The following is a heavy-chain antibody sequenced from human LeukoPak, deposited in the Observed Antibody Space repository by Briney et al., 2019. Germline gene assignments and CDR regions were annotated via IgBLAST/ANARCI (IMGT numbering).Heavy chain of an antibody. Sequence: GGSLRLSCAASAFTFSNYWMSWVRQAPGKGLEWVANIKEDGSEINYVDSVKGRFTIARDNAENSLYLQMNSLRAEDTAMYYCARGTIAAPGTDYWGQGTLVTVSS. V-gene: IGHV3-7*01. CDR2: IKEDGSEI. J-gene: IGHJ4*02. D-gene: IGHD6-13*01. CDR1: AFTFSNYW. CDR3: ARGTIAAPGTDY.